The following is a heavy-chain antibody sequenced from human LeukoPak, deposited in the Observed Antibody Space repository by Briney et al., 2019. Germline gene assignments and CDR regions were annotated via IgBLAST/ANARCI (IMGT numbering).Heavy chain of an antibody. Sequence: GGSLRLSCAASGLTFSNYAMNWVRQASGKGPEWVSGITDSGRKTYYADSVKGRFNISRDNSRNTVYLQMSDLRAEDTAVYYCAKITKATTPNYWGQGTLVTVSS. CDR2: ITDSGRKT. CDR3: AKITKATTPNY. V-gene: IGHV3-23*01. CDR1: GLTFSNYA. D-gene: IGHD3-10*01. J-gene: IGHJ4*02.